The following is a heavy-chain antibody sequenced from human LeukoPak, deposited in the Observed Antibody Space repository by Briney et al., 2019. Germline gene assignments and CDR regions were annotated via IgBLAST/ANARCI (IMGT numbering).Heavy chain of an antibody. Sequence: GASVKVSCKASGYIFTANTINWVRQAPGQGLEWMGWLNTRTGNTAYAQGFTGRFVFSLDTSVSTAYLQISSLKAEDTAVYYCARKEKNGWLDPWGQGTLVTVSS. V-gene: IGHV7-4-1*02. J-gene: IGHJ5*02. CDR1: GYIFTANT. CDR3: ARKEKNGWLDP. D-gene: IGHD2-8*01. CDR2: LNTRTGNT.